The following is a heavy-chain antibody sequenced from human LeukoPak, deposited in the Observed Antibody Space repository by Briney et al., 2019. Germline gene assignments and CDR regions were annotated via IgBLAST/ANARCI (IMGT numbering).Heavy chain of an antibody. CDR1: GYTFTGYY. V-gene: IGHV1-2*02. CDR3: ASRGLLWFGELLSDSFDY. Sequence: ASVKVSCKASGYTFTGYYIHWVRQATGQGLEWMGWMNPNSGGTDYAQKFQGRVTMTRDTSISTAYMELSRLRSDDTAVYYCASRGLLWFGELLSDSFDYWGQGTLVTVSS. CDR2: MNPNSGGT. J-gene: IGHJ4*02. D-gene: IGHD3-10*01.